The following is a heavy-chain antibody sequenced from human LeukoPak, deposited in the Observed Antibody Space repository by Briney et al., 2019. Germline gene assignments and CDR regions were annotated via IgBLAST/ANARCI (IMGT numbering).Heavy chain of an antibody. Sequence: SETLSCNDAVSGVAFSNYYWSWVGQSPRKGLEWIGEINHSGYTNYNPSLKSRVTMSIDTSKNQFSLMLTSVTAADTAVYYCTRAVAGHPDWGQGTLVTVSS. CDR2: INHSGYT. CDR1: GVAFSNYY. CDR3: TRAVAGHPD. D-gene: IGHD6-19*01. V-gene: IGHV4-34*01. J-gene: IGHJ4*02.